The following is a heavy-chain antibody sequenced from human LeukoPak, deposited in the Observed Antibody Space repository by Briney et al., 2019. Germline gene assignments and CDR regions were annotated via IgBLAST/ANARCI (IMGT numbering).Heavy chain of an antibody. D-gene: IGHD7-27*01. V-gene: IGHV3-23*01. CDR1: GFTFRNFA. J-gene: IGHJ5*02. CDR2: ISGDGVYI. CDR3: AKGGADDWGET. Sequence: GGSLRLSCAASGFTFRNFAMSWVRQAPGKGLELVSAISGDGVYIYYIDSVKGRFTTSRDNSRDTLFLQMNSLRAEDTALYYCAKGGADDWGETWGQGTLVTVSS.